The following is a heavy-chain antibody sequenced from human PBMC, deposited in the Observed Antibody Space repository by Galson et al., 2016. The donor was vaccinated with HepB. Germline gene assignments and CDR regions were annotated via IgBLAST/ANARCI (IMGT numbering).Heavy chain of an antibody. CDR3: AKENNTGGPNLDS. Sequence: SLRLSCAASGFSFSHYSLHWVRQAPGKGLEWVAVSSRNENLKFYEDSVKGRFTVSRERSKNTLYLQMTSLQTEDKAVYYCAKENNTGGPNLDSWDQGTRVIVSS. CDR1: GFSFSHYS. V-gene: IGHV3-30*18. J-gene: IGHJ4*02. D-gene: IGHD1-1*01. CDR2: SSRNENLK.